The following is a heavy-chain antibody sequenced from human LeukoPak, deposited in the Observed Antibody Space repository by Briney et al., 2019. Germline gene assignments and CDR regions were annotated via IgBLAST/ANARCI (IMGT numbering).Heavy chain of an antibody. Sequence: PGGSLRLSCAASGFTFSSYWMQWVRQAPGKGLVWVSRINSDGSSTSYADSVKGRFTISRDNAKNTLYLQMNSLRAEDTAVYYCARVGDILTGFFTYYYYYGMDVWGQGTTVTVSS. CDR1: GFTFSSYW. J-gene: IGHJ6*02. D-gene: IGHD3-9*01. CDR3: ARVGDILTGFFTYYYYYGMDV. V-gene: IGHV3-74*01. CDR2: INSDGSST.